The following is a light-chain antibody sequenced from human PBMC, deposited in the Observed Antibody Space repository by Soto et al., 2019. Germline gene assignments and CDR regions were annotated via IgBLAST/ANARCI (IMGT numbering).Light chain of an antibody. Sequence: EVVMTQSPATLSASPGERATLSCRASQSVNDKVAWFQQKPGQAPRLLIYGASSRATGIPDRFSGSGSGTDFTLTISSLEPEDFAVYYCQHRSNWPLTFGGGTKVDIK. V-gene: IGKV3-11*01. CDR1: QSVNDK. CDR3: QHRSNWPLT. J-gene: IGKJ4*01. CDR2: GAS.